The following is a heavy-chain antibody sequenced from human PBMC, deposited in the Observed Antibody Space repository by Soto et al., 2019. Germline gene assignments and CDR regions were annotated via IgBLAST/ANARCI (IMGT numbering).Heavy chain of an antibody. CDR2: IRPYNGET. Sequence: QVQLVQSGPEVKKPGASVRVSCKASGYTFNNFAINWVRQAPGQGLEWLGWIRPYNGETEYAQKFQGRVIMTTDASTSTAYLEVRSLRSDETAVYYCAREQTRWLKDAFDIWGQGTMVIVSS. CDR3: AREQTRWLKDAFDI. J-gene: IGHJ3*02. D-gene: IGHD5-12*01. CDR1: GYTFNNFA. V-gene: IGHV1-18*01.